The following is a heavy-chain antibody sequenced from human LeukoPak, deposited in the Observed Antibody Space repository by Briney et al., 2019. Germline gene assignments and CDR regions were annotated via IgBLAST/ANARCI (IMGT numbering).Heavy chain of an antibody. Sequence: GGSLRLSCAASGFIFSNFWMGWARQGPGKGLQWVASINRDGSEKHPVDSVKGRFTISRDNAKNSLYLQMNSLRAEDTAVYYCARDQGQQLGYYYYYYGMDVWAKGPRSPSP. J-gene: IGHJ6*02. CDR3: ARDQGQQLGYYYYYYGMDV. V-gene: IGHV3-7*01. CDR2: INRDGSEK. D-gene: IGHD6-13*01. CDR1: GFIFSNFW.